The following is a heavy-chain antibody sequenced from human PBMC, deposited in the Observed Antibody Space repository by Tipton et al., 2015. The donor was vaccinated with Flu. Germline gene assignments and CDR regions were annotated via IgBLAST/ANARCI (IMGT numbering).Heavy chain of an antibody. Sequence: LSLTCAASGFTFSNYAMTWVRQAPGKGLEWVSLISDSGGTTYYGDSVKGRFTISRANSNNTLYLQMNSLRGEDTAVYFCAKGLFYHGSGSYYNLAYSGQGTLVTVSS. J-gene: IGHJ4*02. CDR3: AKGLFYHGSGSYYNLAY. V-gene: IGHV3-23*01. CDR2: ISDSGGTT. D-gene: IGHD3-10*01. CDR1: GFTFSNYA.